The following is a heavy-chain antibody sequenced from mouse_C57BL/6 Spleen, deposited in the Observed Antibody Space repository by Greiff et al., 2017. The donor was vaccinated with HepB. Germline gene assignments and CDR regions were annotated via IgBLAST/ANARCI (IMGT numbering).Heavy chain of an antibody. CDR3: EPYYYGSSNWYFDV. V-gene: IGHV1-82*01. Sequence: QVHVKQSGPELVKPGASVKISCKASGYAFSSSWMNWVKQRPGKGLEWIGRFYPGDGDTNYNGKFKGKATLTADKSSSTAYMQLSSLTSEDSAVYFCEPYYYGSSNWYFDVWGTGTTVTVSS. CDR2: FYPGDGDT. D-gene: IGHD1-1*01. CDR1: GYAFSSSW. J-gene: IGHJ1*03.